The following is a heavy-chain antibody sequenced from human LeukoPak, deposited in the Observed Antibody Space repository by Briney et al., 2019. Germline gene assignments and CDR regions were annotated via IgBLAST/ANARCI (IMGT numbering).Heavy chain of an antibody. Sequence: SETLSLNCTVSGGSISSYYWSWIRQPPGEGLEWIEYIYYSGSANYNPSLKSRVTISVDTSKSQFSLKLSSVTAAATAVYYCARVAMVRGAYNWFDPWGQGTLVTVSS. CDR3: ARVAMVRGAYNWFDP. D-gene: IGHD3-10*01. V-gene: IGHV4-59*01. CDR2: IYYSGSA. CDR1: GGSISSYY. J-gene: IGHJ5*02.